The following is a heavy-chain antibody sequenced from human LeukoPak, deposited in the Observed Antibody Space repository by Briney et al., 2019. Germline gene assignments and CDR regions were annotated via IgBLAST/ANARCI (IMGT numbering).Heavy chain of an antibody. CDR3: AKAAIGFGELFFDY. CDR2: VSYDAVST. Sequence: AGGSLRLSCAASGFTFSNYALSWVRQAPGKGLEWVSAVSYDAVSTYYADSVKGRFTISRDNSKNTVYLQMNSLRAEDTAVYFCAKAAIGFGELFFDYWGQGTLVIVSS. CDR1: GFTFSNYA. V-gene: IGHV3-23*01. J-gene: IGHJ4*02. D-gene: IGHD3-10*01.